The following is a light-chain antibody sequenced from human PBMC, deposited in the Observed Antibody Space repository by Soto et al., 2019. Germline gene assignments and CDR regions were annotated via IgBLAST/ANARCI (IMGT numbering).Light chain of an antibody. Sequence: QSALTQPASVSGSPGQSITISCTGTSSDFGGYNYVSWYQQHPEKAPKLMIYDVSDRPSGVSNRFSGSKSGNTASLSISGLQAEDEADYYCSSYTSSSTLVFGGGTKLTVL. J-gene: IGLJ2*01. V-gene: IGLV2-14*01. CDR1: SSDFGGYNY. CDR3: SSYTSSSTLV. CDR2: DVS.